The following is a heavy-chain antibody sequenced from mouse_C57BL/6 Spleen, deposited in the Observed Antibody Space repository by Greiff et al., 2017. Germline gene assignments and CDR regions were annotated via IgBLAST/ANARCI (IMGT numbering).Heavy chain of an antibody. CDR1: GFNIQNTY. J-gene: IGHJ2*01. D-gene: IGHD2-4*01. V-gene: IGHV14-3*01. Sequence: EVQLVESVAELVRPGASVKLSSTASGFNIQNTYMHWVKQRPEQGLEWIGRIDPANGNTKYAPKFQGKATITADTSSNTAYLQLSSLTSEDTAIYYCATIYDYGVDYWGQGTTLTVSS. CDR2: IDPANGNT. CDR3: ATIYDYGVDY.